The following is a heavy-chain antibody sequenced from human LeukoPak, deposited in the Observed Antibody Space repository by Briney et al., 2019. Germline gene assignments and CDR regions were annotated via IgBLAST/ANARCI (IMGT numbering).Heavy chain of an antibody. CDR2: IRSKASSYAT. Sequence: PGGSLKLSCTASGFTFSGSAMHWVRQASGKGLEWVGRIRSKASSYATAYAASVKGRFTISRDDSKNTAYLQMNSLKTEDTAVYYCVTTYYDFWSGYLFDYWGQGTLVTVSP. V-gene: IGHV3-73*01. CDR3: VTTYYDFWSGYLFDY. D-gene: IGHD3-3*01. J-gene: IGHJ4*02. CDR1: GFTFSGSA.